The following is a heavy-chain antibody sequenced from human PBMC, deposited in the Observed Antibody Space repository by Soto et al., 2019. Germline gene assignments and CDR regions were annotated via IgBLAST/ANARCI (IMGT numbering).Heavy chain of an antibody. D-gene: IGHD6-13*01. Sequence: GGSLRLSCAASGFTFSSYAMSWVRQAPGKGLEWVSAISGSGGSTYYADSVKGRFTISRDNSKNTLYLQMNSLRAEDTAVYYCAKDPRGSSSWYSYNWFDPWGQGTLVTVSS. V-gene: IGHV3-23*01. CDR1: GFTFSSYA. CDR2: ISGSGGST. CDR3: AKDPRGSSSWYSYNWFDP. J-gene: IGHJ5*02.